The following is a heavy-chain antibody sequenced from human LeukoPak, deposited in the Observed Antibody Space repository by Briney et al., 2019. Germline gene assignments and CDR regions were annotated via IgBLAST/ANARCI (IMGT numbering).Heavy chain of an antibody. CDR2: IYYSGST. V-gene: IGHV4-39*01. Sequence: SETLPLTCTVSGVSISSSSYYWGWIRQPPGKGLEWIGSIYYSGSTYYNPSLKSRVTISVDTSKNQFSLKLSSVTAADTAVYYCARRGGYSYGLYHPNDYWGQGTLVTVSS. CDR1: GVSISSSSYY. D-gene: IGHD5-18*01. CDR3: ARRGGYSYGLYHPNDY. J-gene: IGHJ4*02.